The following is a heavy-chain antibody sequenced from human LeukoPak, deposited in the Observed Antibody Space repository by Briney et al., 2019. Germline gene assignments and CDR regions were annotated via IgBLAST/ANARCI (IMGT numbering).Heavy chain of an antibody. Sequence: GRSLRLSCAASGFTFDDYAMHWVRQAPGKGLEWVSLISGDGGSTYYADSVKGRFTISRDNNKNSLYLQMNSLTTEDTALYYCVKGVGATSWFDYWGQGTLVTVSS. J-gene: IGHJ4*02. CDR2: ISGDGGST. CDR1: GFTFDDYA. D-gene: IGHD1-26*01. V-gene: IGHV3-43*02. CDR3: VKGVGATSWFDY.